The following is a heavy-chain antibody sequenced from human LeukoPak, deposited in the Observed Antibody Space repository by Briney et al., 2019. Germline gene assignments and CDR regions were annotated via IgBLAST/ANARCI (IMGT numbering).Heavy chain of an antibody. V-gene: IGHV3-20*04. D-gene: IGHD6-19*01. CDR2: INWNGGST. J-gene: IGHJ4*02. CDR3: AKDRVAVAGRGFDY. CDR1: GFTFDDYG. Sequence: GGSLRLSCAASGFTFDDYGMSWVRQAPGKGLEWVSGINWNGGSTGYADSVKGRFTTSRDNAKNSLYLQMNSLRAEDTALYYCAKDRVAVAGRGFDYWGQGTLVTVSS.